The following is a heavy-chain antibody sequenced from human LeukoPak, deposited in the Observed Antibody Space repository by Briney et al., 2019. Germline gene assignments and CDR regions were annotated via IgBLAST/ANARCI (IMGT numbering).Heavy chain of an antibody. J-gene: IGHJ5*02. CDR1: GGSISSSNW. CDR3: ARVHLQIWFGELSWFDP. D-gene: IGHD3-10*01. Sequence: SGTLSLTCAVSGGSISSSNWWSWVRQPPGKGLEWIGEIYHSGSTNYNPSLKSRVTISVDTSKNQFSLRLSSVTAADTAVYYCARVHLQIWFGELSWFDPWGQGTLVTVSS. V-gene: IGHV4-4*02. CDR2: IYHSGST.